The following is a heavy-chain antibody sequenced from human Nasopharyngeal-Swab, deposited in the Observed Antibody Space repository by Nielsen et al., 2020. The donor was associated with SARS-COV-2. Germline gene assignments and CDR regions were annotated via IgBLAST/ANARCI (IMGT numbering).Heavy chain of an antibody. J-gene: IGHJ5*02. V-gene: IGHV4-31*02. D-gene: IGHD6-13*01. CDR2: IYYSGST. CDR3: ARGRKQQLVLRWFDP. Sequence: PGKGLEWIGYIYYSGSTYYNPSLKSRVTISVDTSKNQFSLKLSSVTAADTAVYYCARGRKQQLVLRWFDPWGQGTLVTVPQ.